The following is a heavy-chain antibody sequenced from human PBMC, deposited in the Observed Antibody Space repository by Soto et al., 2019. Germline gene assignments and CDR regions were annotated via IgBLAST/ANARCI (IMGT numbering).Heavy chain of an antibody. J-gene: IGHJ6*04. V-gene: IGHV6-1*01. CDR1: GDSVSSNSAA. CDR2: TYYRSKWYN. CDR3: ARDRKGGFVMDV. D-gene: IGHD3-16*01. Sequence: PSQTLSLTCVISGDSVSSNSAAWNWVRQSPSRGLEWLGRTYYRSKWYNDYAVSVKGRISINPDTSKNLFSLQLNSVTPEDTAVYDCARDRKGGFVMDVWGEGTKVTVSS.